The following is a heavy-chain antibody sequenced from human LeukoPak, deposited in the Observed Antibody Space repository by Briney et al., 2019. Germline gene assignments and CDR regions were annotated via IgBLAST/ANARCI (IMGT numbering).Heavy chain of an antibody. CDR3: ATFPGVSSTLYEGKAFDI. D-gene: IGHD3-16*01. CDR1: GYTFTGYY. Sequence: ASVKVSCKASGYTFTGYYMHWVRQAPGQGLEWMGWINPNSGGTNYAQKFRGGVTMTRDTSIRTAYMELSRLTSDDTAVYYCATFPGVSSTLYEGKAFDIWGQGTMVTVSS. V-gene: IGHV1-2*02. CDR2: INPNSGGT. J-gene: IGHJ3*02.